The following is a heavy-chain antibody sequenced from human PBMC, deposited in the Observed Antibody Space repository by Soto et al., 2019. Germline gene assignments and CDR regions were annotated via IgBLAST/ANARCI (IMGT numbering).Heavy chain of an antibody. CDR1: GGSISSYY. D-gene: IGHD3-16*02. V-gene: IGHV4-59*01. Sequence: SETLSLTCTVSGGSISSYYCSWIRQPPGKGLEWIGYIYYSGSTNYNPSLKSRVTISVDTSKNQFSLKLSSVTAADTAVYYCARDKYDYIWGSYRTEYYYMDVWGEGTTVTVSS. J-gene: IGHJ6*03. CDR2: IYYSGST. CDR3: ARDKYDYIWGSYRTEYYYMDV.